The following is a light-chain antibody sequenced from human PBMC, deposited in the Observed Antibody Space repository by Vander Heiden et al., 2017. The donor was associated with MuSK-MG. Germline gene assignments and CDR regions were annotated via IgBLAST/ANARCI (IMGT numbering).Light chain of an antibody. V-gene: IGLV2-8*01. CDR2: EGN. CDR3: NSYKGSGV. J-gene: IGLJ3*02. Sequence: ASGSLGQSVTISCTGTSSDVGAYNYVSWVQQHPGKVLILLIDEGNTGPPGVPVRSSGATSGTTASLTVAGGQAEDEDDYSSNSYKGSGVFGGGTKLTVL. CDR1: SSDVGAYNY.